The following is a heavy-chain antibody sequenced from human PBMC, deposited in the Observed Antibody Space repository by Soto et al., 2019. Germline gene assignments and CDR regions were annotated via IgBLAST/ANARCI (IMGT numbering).Heavy chain of an antibody. Sequence: SVKVSCKSSGATSSSYATSWVRRAPGQGLEWMGGIIPIFGTANYAQKFQGRVTITADESTSTAYMELSSLRSEDTAVYYCARHRVTMVRGVIRRAYYYYYGMDVWGQGTTDTVSS. J-gene: IGHJ6*02. CDR2: IIPIFGTA. V-gene: IGHV1-69*13. CDR3: ARHRVTMVRGVIRRAYYYYYGMDV. D-gene: IGHD3-10*01. CDR1: GATSSSYA.